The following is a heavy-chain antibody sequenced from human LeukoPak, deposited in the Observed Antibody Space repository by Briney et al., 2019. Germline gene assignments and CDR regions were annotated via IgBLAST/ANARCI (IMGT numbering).Heavy chain of an antibody. J-gene: IGHJ4*02. D-gene: IGHD1-26*01. CDR1: GGSISSSSYY. Sequence: SETLSLTCTVSGGSISSSSYYWGWIRQPPGKGLEWIGEINHSGSTNYNPSLKSRVTISVDTSKNQFSLKLSSVTAADTAVYYCARGPGNLLPFDYWGQGTLVTVSS. V-gene: IGHV4-39*07. CDR3: ARGPGNLLPFDY. CDR2: INHSGST.